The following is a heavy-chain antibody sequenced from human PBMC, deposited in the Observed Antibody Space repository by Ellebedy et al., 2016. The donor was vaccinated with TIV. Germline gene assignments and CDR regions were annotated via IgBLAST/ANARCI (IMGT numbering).Heavy chain of an antibody. Sequence: GESLKISCAASGFTFSSYWRTWVRQAPGKGLEWVANIRQDGSRVNYVDSVKGRFIISRDNAKNSLHLQMNSLRVDDTAVYYCAEEGGSSRGASVMDVWGQGTAVVVSS. CDR1: GFTFSSYW. CDR3: AEEGGSSRGASVMDV. D-gene: IGHD6-6*01. V-gene: IGHV3-7*01. CDR2: IRQDGSRV. J-gene: IGHJ6*02.